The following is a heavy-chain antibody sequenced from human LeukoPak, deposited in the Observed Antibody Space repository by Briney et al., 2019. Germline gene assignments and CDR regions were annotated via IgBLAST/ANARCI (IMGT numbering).Heavy chain of an antibody. D-gene: IGHD3-10*01. CDR1: GGSISSYY. CDR2: IYYSGST. V-gene: IGHV4-59*01. J-gene: IGHJ5*02. CDR3: ARALLWFGELFDP. Sequence: SETLSLTCTVSGGSISSYYWSWIRQPPGKGLEWIGYIYYSGSTNYNPSLKSRVTISVDTSKDQFSLKLSSVTAADTAAYYCARALLWFGELFDPWGQGTLVTVSS.